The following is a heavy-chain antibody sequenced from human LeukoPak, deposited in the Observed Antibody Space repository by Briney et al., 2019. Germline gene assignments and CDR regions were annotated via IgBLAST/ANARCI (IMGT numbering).Heavy chain of an antibody. CDR2: SDT. V-gene: IGHV5-51*01. J-gene: IGHJ3*02. D-gene: IGHD3-22*01. Sequence: SDTRYSPSFQGQVTISADKSISTAYLQWSSLKASDTAMYYCARHYYDSSGYYYPMAFDIWGQGTMVTVSS. CDR3: ARHYYDSSGYYYPMAFDI.